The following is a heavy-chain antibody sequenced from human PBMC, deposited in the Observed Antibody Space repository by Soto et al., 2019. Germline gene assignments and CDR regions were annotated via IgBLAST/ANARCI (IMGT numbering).Heavy chain of an antibody. J-gene: IGHJ3*02. Sequence: ASVKVSCKASGYTFTGYYMHWVRQAPGQGLEWMGWINPNSGGTNYAQKFQGWVTMTRDTSISTAYMELSRLRSDDTAVYYCARETYDSSGYYYRVPSTGVFEIWGQGTMVIVSS. CDR3: ARETYDSSGYYYRVPSTGVFEI. D-gene: IGHD3-22*01. CDR1: GYTFTGYY. V-gene: IGHV1-2*04. CDR2: INPNSGGT.